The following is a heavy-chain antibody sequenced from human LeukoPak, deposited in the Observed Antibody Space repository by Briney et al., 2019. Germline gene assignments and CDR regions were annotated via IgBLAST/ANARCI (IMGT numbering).Heavy chain of an antibody. Sequence: GGSLRLSCAASGFTFSSYAMSWVRQAPGKGLEWVSAISGSGGSTYYTDSVKGRFTISRDNSKNTVSLQMNSLRGDDTAVYYCAKDDAWGRYKDWGQGTLVTVSS. CDR2: ISGSGGST. CDR3: AKDDAWGRYKD. V-gene: IGHV3-23*01. D-gene: IGHD3-16*01. CDR1: GFTFSSYA. J-gene: IGHJ1*01.